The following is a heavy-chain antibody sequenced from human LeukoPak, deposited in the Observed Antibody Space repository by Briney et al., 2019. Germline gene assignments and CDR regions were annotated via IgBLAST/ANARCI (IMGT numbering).Heavy chain of an antibody. J-gene: IGHJ4*02. CDR1: GFTFSSYS. D-gene: IGHD2-21*01. Sequence: GGSLRLSCAASGFTFSSYSMNWVRQAPGKGLEWVSSISSSSSYIYYADSVKGRFTISRVNAKNSLYLQMNSLRAEDTAVYYCARSVVATDYGYYFDYWGQGTLVTVSS. CDR2: ISSSSSYI. CDR3: ARSVVATDYGYYFDY. V-gene: IGHV3-21*01.